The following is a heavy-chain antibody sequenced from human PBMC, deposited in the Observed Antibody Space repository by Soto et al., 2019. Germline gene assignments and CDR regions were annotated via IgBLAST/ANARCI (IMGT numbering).Heavy chain of an antibody. Sequence: SETLSLTCTVSGGSISSSSYYWGWIRQPPGKGLEWIGSIYYSGSTYYNPSLKSRVTISVDTSKNQFSLKLGSVTAADTAVYYCASFSSGYYFGDYWGQGTLVTVSS. CDR2: IYYSGST. CDR3: ASFSSGYYFGDY. CDR1: GGSISSSSYY. V-gene: IGHV4-39*01. J-gene: IGHJ4*02. D-gene: IGHD3-22*01.